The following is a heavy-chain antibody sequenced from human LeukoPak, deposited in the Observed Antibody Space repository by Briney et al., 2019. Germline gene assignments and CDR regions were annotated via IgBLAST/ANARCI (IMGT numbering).Heavy chain of an antibody. V-gene: IGHV4-39*01. J-gene: IGHJ4*02. CDR3: ARRSGWYYFDY. CDR2: IYYSGST. CDR1: GGSISSSSYY. Sequence: SETLSLTCTVSGGSISSSSYYWGWIRQPPGKGLEWIGSIYYSGSTYYNPSLKSRVTISVDTSKNEFSLKLSSVTAADTAVYYCARRSGWYYFDYWGQGTLVTDSS. D-gene: IGHD6-19*01.